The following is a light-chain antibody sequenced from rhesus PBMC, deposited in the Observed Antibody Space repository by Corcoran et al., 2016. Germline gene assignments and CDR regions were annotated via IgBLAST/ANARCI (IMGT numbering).Light chain of an antibody. CDR2: GGS. J-gene: IGKJ4*01. CDR3: VQAIAFQRLT. V-gene: IGKV2-72*01. Sequence: DIVMTQTPLSLPITPGEPASISCRSSQSLLHSNGNTYLHWYLQKPGQYPQLLFYGGSTRASGVPDRFRGSGSGTDFTLKISKVEAEDVGVYYCVQAIAFQRLTFGGGTKVEIK. CDR1: QSLLHSNGNTY.